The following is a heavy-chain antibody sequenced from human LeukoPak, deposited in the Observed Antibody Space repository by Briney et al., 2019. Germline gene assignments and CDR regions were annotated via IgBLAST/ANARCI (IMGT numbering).Heavy chain of an antibody. CDR1: GFTFSSYA. J-gene: IGHJ1*01. CDR2: ISGSGGST. D-gene: IGHD3-3*01. Sequence: GGSLRLSCAASGFTFSSYAMSWVRQAPGKGLEWVSAISGSGGSTYYADFVKGRFTISRDNSKNTLYLQMNSLRAEDTAVYYCAKFDSDFWSGYPPHFQHWGQGTLVTVSS. V-gene: IGHV3-23*01. CDR3: AKFDSDFWSGYPPHFQH.